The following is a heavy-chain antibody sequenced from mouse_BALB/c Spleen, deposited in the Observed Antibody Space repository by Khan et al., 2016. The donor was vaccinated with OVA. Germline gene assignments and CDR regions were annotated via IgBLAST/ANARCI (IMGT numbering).Heavy chain of an antibody. D-gene: IGHD1-1*01. CDR1: GYSFTNYW. V-gene: IGHV1-87*01. Sequence: QVQLQQSGAELARPGAPVKLSCKASGYSFTNYWMQWVKQRPGQGLEWIGTTYPGNGDTRYTQNFKGKATLTADKSSNTAYMQLSSLASEDSAVYYCARGGITTGYFDYWGLGTTLTVSS. CDR2: TYPGNGDT. J-gene: IGHJ2*01. CDR3: ARGGITTGYFDY.